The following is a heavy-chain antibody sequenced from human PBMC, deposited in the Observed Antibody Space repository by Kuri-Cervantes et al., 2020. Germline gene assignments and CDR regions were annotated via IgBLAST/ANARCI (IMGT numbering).Heavy chain of an antibody. CDR2: INPNSGGT. CDR1: GYTFTGYY. Sequence: ASVKVSCKASGYTFTGYYMHWVRQAPGQGLEWMGWINPNSGGTNYAQKFQGRVTMTRDTSISTAYMELSRLRSDDMAVYYCARNLYCSSTSCYRDQGMDVWGQGTTVTVSS. J-gene: IGHJ6*02. CDR3: ARNLYCSSTSCYRDQGMDV. V-gene: IGHV1-2*02. D-gene: IGHD2-2*01.